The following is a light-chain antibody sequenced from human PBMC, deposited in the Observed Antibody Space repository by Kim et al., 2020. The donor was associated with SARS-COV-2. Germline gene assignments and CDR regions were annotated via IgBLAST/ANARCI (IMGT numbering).Light chain of an antibody. CDR3: QKYGSSPQT. CDR1: QSVSSSY. J-gene: IGKJ2*01. Sequence: LCPEESATLSCRASQSVSSSYLVWYQQKPGQAPRLLIYGASSRATGIPDRFSGSGSGTDFTLTISRLETEDFAVYYCQKYGSSPQTFGKGTKLEI. CDR2: GAS. V-gene: IGKV3-20*01.